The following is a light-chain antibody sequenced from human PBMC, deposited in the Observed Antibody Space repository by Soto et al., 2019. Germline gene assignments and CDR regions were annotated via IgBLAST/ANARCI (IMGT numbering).Light chain of an antibody. CDR1: QSVSSY. J-gene: IGKJ4*01. CDR3: QQRSTPLT. CDR2: DAS. Sequence: EIVLTQSPATLSLSPGERATLSCRASQSVSSYLAWYQQKPGQAPRLLIYDASNRATGIPARFSGSGSGTDFTLTISRLEPEDFAVYYCQQRSTPLTFGGGTKVDIK. V-gene: IGKV3-11*01.